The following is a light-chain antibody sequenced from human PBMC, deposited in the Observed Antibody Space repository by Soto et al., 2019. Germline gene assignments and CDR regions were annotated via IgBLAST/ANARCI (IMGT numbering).Light chain of an antibody. V-gene: IGLV1-44*01. Sequence: QSVLTQPPSTSGTPGQRVTISCSGSSSNIGRNTVNWYQQLPGTAPKLLIYSNNQRPSGVPDRFSDSKSGTSGSLAISGLQSDDEADYYCAAWDDTLNGSVFGGGTQLTVL. CDR3: AAWDDTLNGSV. CDR1: SSNIGRNT. CDR2: SNN. J-gene: IGLJ3*02.